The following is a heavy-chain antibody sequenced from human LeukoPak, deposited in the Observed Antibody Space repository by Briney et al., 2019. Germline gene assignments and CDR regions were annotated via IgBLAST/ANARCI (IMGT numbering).Heavy chain of an antibody. CDR3: ARTLQPSLAFDI. CDR1: GGSISSYY. Sequence: PSETLSLTCTVSGGSISSYYWSWIRQPPGKGLEWIGYIYYSGSTNYNPSLKSRVTISVDTSKNQFSLKLSSVTAADTAVYYCARTLQPSLAFDIWGQGTMVTVSS. V-gene: IGHV4-59*01. J-gene: IGHJ3*02. CDR2: IYYSGST. D-gene: IGHD3-16*02.